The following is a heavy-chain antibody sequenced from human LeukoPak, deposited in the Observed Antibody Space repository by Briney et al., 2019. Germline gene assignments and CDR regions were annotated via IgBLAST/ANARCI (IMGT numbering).Heavy chain of an antibody. CDR3: AKGKGDYDILTGDFYYYGMDV. V-gene: IGHV3-30*18. CDR2: ISYDGSNK. J-gene: IGHJ6*04. CDR1: GFTFSSYG. D-gene: IGHD3-9*01. Sequence: GGSLRLSCAASGFTFSSYGMHWVRQAPGKGLEWVAVISYDGSNKYYADSVKGLFTISRDNSKNTLYLQMNSLRAEDTAVYYCAKGKGDYDILTGDFYYYGMDVWGKGTTVTVSS.